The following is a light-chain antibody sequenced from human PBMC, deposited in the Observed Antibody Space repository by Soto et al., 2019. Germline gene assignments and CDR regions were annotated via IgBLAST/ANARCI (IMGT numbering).Light chain of an antibody. Sequence: EIVLTQSPGTLSLSPGERVTLSCRASQSVSSRSLAWYQQKPGQAPRLLIYGASSRATGIPDRFSGSGSGTDFTLTISRLEPEDFAVYYCQQYGSSSWTLGQGTKVDIK. CDR1: QSVSSRS. V-gene: IGKV3-20*01. J-gene: IGKJ1*01. CDR3: QQYGSSSWT. CDR2: GAS.